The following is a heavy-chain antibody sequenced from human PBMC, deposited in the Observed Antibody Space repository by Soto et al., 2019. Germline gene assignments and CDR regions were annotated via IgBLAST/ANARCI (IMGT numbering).Heavy chain of an antibody. CDR3: ARPRSSAPPRVGYYYYYMDV. J-gene: IGHJ6*03. CDR2: IQYSGST. Sequence: SETLSLTCTVSGGSISSSSYYWGWIRQPPGKGLEWIGSIQYSGSTYYNPSLKSRVTISVDTSKNQFSLKLSSVTAADTAVYYCARPRSSAPPRVGYYYYYMDVWGKGTTVTVSS. D-gene: IGHD6-6*01. V-gene: IGHV4-39*01. CDR1: GGSISSSSYY.